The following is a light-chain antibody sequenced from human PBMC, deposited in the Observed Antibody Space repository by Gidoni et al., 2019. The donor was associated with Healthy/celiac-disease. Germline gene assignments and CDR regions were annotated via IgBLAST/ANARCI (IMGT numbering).Light chain of an antibody. CDR3: QQYDNLRVT. Sequence: DIQMTQSPSSLSASVGDRVTITCQASQDIRNYLNWYQQKPGKAPKLLIYDASNLETGVPSRFSGSGSGTDFTFTISSLQPEDIATYYCQQYDNLRVTFGGGTKVEIK. V-gene: IGKV1-33*01. J-gene: IGKJ4*01. CDR1: QDIRNY. CDR2: DAS.